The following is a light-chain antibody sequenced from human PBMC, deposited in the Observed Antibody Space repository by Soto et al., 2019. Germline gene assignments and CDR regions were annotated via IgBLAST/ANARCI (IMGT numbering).Light chain of an antibody. CDR3: QQYGSSPIP. CDR2: WAS. CDR1: QSLLYSSNNKNY. Sequence: DIVMTQSPASLAVSLGEIATSNCKSSQSLLYSSNNKNYLTWYQHKPGQPPKLLIYWASTRKSGVPDRFSGSGSGTDFTLTISRLEPEDFAVYYCQQYGSSPIPFGQGGRLAIK. V-gene: IGKV4-1*01. J-gene: IGKJ5*01.